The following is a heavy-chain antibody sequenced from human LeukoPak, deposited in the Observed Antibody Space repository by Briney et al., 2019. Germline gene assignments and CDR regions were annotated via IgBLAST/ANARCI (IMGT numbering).Heavy chain of an antibody. CDR1: GFTFSSYW. Sequence: GGSLRLSCAASGFTFSSYWMHWVRQAPGKGLVWVSRINSDGSSTSYADSVKGRFTISRDNSKNTLYLQMNSLRAEDTAIYYCARRTYDSSGYDYWGQGTLVTVSS. D-gene: IGHD3-22*01. V-gene: IGHV3-74*01. CDR3: ARRTYDSSGYDY. CDR2: INSDGSST. J-gene: IGHJ4*02.